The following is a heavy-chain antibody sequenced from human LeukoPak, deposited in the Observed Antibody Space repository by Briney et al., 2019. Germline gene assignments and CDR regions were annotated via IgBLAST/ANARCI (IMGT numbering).Heavy chain of an antibody. J-gene: IGHJ4*02. CDR2: ISGGGDFT. CDR1: GFPFATYA. Sequence: GGSLRLSCAASGFPFATYAMTWVRQAPGKGLEWVSAISGGGDFTYYAESVKGRFTISRDNSKNTLYLQMNSLRAEDTALYYCAKNAGLGSGYYDYWGQGTLVTVSS. CDR3: AKNAGLGSGYYDY. D-gene: IGHD1-26*01. V-gene: IGHV3-23*01.